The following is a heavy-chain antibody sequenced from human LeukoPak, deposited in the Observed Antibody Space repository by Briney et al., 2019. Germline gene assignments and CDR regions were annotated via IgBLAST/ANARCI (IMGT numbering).Heavy chain of an antibody. D-gene: IGHD2-21*02. CDR2: ISAYNGNT. J-gene: IGHJ5*02. V-gene: IGHV1-18*01. Sequence: ASVKVSCKASGYTFTSYGISWVRQAPGQGLEWMGWISAYNGNTNYAQKLQGRVTMTTDTSMSTAYMELRSLRSDDTAVYYCARASPHIVVVTAIGWFDPWGQGTLVTVSS. CDR1: GYTFTSYG. CDR3: ARASPHIVVVTAIGWFDP.